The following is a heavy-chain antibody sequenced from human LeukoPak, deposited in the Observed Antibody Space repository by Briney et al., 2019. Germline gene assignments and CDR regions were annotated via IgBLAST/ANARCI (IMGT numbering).Heavy chain of an antibody. Sequence: PGGSLRLSCAASGFTFSDHYMNWVRQAPGKGLEWVSSINSGSSDIYYAGSVRGRFTISRDNAKNSLYLQMSSLRAEDTAVYYCARDGWLDYWGQGTLVTVSS. J-gene: IGHJ4*02. D-gene: IGHD2-15*01. CDR2: INSGSSDI. CDR1: GFTFSDHY. V-gene: IGHV3-21*01. CDR3: ARDGWLDY.